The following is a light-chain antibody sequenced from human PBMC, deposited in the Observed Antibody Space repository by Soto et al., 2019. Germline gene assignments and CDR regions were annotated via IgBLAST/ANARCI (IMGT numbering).Light chain of an antibody. CDR3: CSYAGTYPVVV. Sequence: QSALTQPRSVSGSPGQSVTISCTGTSSDVSAYDYVSWYQHRPGKPPKLMIYDLNKRPSGVPDRFSGSKSGNTASLTISGLQAEDEAAYYCCSYAGTYPVVVFGGGTQLTVL. V-gene: IGLV2-11*01. CDR1: SSDVSAYDY. CDR2: DLN. J-gene: IGLJ2*01.